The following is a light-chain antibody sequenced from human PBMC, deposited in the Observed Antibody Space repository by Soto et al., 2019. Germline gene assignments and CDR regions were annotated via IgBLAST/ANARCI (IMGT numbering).Light chain of an antibody. CDR3: RSYTTTTAWV. V-gene: IGLV2-14*01. CDR2: EVS. CDR1: SSDVGAYRY. Sequence: QSALTQPASGSGSPGQSITISCTGSSSDVGAYRYVSWFQQHPGRAPKLIIYEVSNRPSGVSDRFSGSKSGNTASLTISGLKAEDEADYHCRSYTTTTAWVFGGGTKLTVL. J-gene: IGLJ3*02.